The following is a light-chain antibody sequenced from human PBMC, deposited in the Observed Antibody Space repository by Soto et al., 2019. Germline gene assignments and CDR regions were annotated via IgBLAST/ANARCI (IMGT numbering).Light chain of an antibody. Sequence: DIQMTQPPSSLSASVGDRVTITCRASQIIRNHLNWYQHTPGKAPKVLIYAASTLQGGVPSRFSGSGSGTDFSLTINSMQPEDFATYFCQQNLSAPFTFGPGTKVDL. CDR3: QQNLSAPFT. CDR1: QIIRNH. J-gene: IGKJ3*01. V-gene: IGKV1-39*01. CDR2: AAS.